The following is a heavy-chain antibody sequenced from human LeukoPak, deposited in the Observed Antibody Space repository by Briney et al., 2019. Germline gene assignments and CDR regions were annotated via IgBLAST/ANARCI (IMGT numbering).Heavy chain of an antibody. Sequence: AASVKVSCKASGGTFSSYAISWVRQAPGQGLEWMGGIIPIFGTASYAQKFQGRVTITADESTSTAYMELSSLRSEDTAAYYCARSETYYYGSGSRWYFDYWGQGTLVTVSS. CDR1: GGTFSSYA. V-gene: IGHV1-69*01. D-gene: IGHD3-10*01. J-gene: IGHJ4*02. CDR2: IIPIFGTA. CDR3: ARSETYYYGSGSRWYFDY.